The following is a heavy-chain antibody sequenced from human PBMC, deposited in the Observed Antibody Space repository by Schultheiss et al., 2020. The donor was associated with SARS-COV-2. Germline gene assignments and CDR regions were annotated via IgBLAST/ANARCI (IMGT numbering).Heavy chain of an antibody. Sequence: SETLSLTCAVSGGSISSSNWWSWVRQPPGKGLEWIGEIYHSGSTNYNPSLKSRVTISVDTSKNQFSLKLSSVTAADTAVYYCARHGYYYGSGSPYYYYYMDVWGKGTTVTVSS. D-gene: IGHD3-10*01. CDR1: GGSISSSNW. CDR2: IYHSGST. V-gene: IGHV4-4*02. J-gene: IGHJ6*03. CDR3: ARHGYYYGSGSPYYYYYMDV.